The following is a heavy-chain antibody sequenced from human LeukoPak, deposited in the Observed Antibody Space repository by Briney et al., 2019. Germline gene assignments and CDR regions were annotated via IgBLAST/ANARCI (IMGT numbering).Heavy chain of an antibody. J-gene: IGHJ6*02. V-gene: IGHV1-8*01. CDR3: ARERPSQYSSSWYSYYYYGMDV. Sequence: ASVKVSCKASGYTFTSYDINWVRQATGQGLEWMGWMNPNSGNTGYAQKFQGRVTMTRNASISIAYMELSSLRSEDTAVYYCARERPSQYSSSWYSYYYYGMDVWGQGTTVTVSS. CDR1: GYTFTSYD. D-gene: IGHD6-13*01. CDR2: MNPNSGNT.